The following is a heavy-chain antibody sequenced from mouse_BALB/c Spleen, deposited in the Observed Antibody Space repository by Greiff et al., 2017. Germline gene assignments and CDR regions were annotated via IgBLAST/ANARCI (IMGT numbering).Heavy chain of an antibody. CDR3: ARPDYYGSSWFAY. J-gene: IGHJ3*01. CDR1: GFAFSSYD. V-gene: IGHV5-12-1*01. CDR2: ISSGGGST. Sequence: EVQGVESGGGLVKPGGSLKLSCAASGFAFSSYDMSWVRQTPEKRLEWVAYISSGGGSTYYPDTVKGRFTISRDNAKNTLYLQMSSLKSEDTAMYYCARPDYYGSSWFAYWGQGTLVTVSA. D-gene: IGHD1-1*01.